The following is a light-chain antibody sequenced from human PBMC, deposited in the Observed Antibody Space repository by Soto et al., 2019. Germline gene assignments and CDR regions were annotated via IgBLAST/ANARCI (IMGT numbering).Light chain of an antibody. J-gene: IGLJ2*01. CDR2: DVS. Sequence: ALTQPASVSGSPGQSITISCTGTSSDVGGYNYVSWYQQHPGKAPKLMIYDVSNRPSGVSNRFSGSKSGNTASQTISGLQAEDEADYYCSSYTSRSNTVFGGGTKLNVL. CDR3: SSYTSRSNTV. V-gene: IGLV2-14*01. CDR1: SSDVGGYNY.